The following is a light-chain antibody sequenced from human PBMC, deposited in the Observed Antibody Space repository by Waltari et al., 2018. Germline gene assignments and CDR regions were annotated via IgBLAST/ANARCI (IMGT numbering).Light chain of an antibody. V-gene: IGLV8-61*01. J-gene: IGLJ3*02. CDR2: STN. Sequence: QTVVTQEPSFSVSPGGPVTLTCGLSSGSVSIGPNPSWHQQTPGQAPRTLIYSTNTRSSGVPDRFSGSILGNKAALTITGAQADDESDYYCVLYMGSGIWVFGGGTKLTVL. CDR3: VLYMGSGIWV. CDR1: SGSVSIGPN.